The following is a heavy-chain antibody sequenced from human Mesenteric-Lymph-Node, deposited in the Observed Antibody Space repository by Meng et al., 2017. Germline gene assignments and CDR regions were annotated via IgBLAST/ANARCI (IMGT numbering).Heavy chain of an antibody. CDR2: ISSSGSTI. CDR1: GITVSSNY. J-gene: IGHJ5*01. Sequence: GESLKISCAASGITVSSNYMSWVRQAPGKGLEWVSYISSSGSTIYYADSVKGRFTISRDNAKNSLYLQMNSLRAEDTAVYFCATGVGYYYDSWGQGTLVTVSS. CDR3: ATGVGYYYDS. D-gene: IGHD3-22*01. V-gene: IGHV3-48*03.